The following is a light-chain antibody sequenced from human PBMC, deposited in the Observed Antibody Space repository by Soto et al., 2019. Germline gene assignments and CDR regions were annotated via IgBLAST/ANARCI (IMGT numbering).Light chain of an antibody. J-gene: IGLJ1*01. Sequence: QSALTQPASVSGSPGQSITISCTGTSSDVGGYNYVSWYQQHPGKAPKLMIYDVSSRPSGVSNRFSGSKSGNTASLTISGLQAEEEADYYCSSYTSSSFYVFGTGTKLTVL. CDR1: SSDVGGYNY. V-gene: IGLV2-14*01. CDR3: SSYTSSSFYV. CDR2: DVS.